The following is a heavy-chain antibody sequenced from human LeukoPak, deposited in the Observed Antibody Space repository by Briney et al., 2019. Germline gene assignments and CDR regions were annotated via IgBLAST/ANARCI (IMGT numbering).Heavy chain of an antibody. D-gene: IGHD4-11*01. J-gene: IGHJ4*02. CDR3: TRSKPDFDY. CDR2: INSDGSST. V-gene: IGHV3-74*01. Sequence: GGSLRLSCAASGFIFSSYWMHWVRQAPGKGLVWVSRINSDGSSTSYADSVKGRFTISRDNAKNTLYLQTNSLRAEDTAVYYCTRSKPDFDYGGQGTLVTVSS. CDR1: GFIFSSYW.